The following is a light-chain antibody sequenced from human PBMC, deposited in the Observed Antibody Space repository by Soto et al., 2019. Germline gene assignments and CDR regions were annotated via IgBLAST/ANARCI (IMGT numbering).Light chain of an antibody. CDR2: AAS. J-gene: IGKJ1*01. CDR3: QQSFSTPRT. CDR1: QTINTY. V-gene: IGKV1-39*01. Sequence: DIQMTQSPSSLSASVEDRVTISCRASQTINTYVNWYLQKPGKAPKLLIYAASSLHSGVPSRFSGSGSGTYFTLTISRLQPEYFATYYCQQSFSTPRTLGQGTKVEIK.